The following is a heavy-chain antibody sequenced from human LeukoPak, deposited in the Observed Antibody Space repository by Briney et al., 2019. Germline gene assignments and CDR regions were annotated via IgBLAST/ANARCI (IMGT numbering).Heavy chain of an antibody. CDR2: IRYDGSNK. CDR3: AKHPYCSSTSCYFDY. V-gene: IGHV3-30*02. J-gene: IGHJ4*02. CDR1: GFTFSNYG. D-gene: IGHD2-2*01. Sequence: GGSLRLSCTASGFTFSNYGMHWVRQVPGKGLEWVAFIRYDGSNKYYADSVKGRFTISRDNSKNTLYLQMNSLRAEDTAVYYCAKHPYCSSTSCYFDYWGQGTLVTVSS.